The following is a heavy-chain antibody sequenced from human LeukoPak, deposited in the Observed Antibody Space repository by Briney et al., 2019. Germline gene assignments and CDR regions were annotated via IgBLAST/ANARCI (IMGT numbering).Heavy chain of an antibody. CDR1: GGSFSGYY. D-gene: IGHD6-6*01. V-gene: IGHV4-34*01. Sequence: PSETLSLTCAFYGGSFSGYYWSWIRQPPGKGLEWIGEINHSGSTNFNPSLKSRVTISVDTSKNQFSLKLSSVTAADTAVYYCARRGQEARTSPFDYWGQGTLVTVSS. J-gene: IGHJ4*02. CDR3: ARRGQEARTSPFDY. CDR2: INHSGST.